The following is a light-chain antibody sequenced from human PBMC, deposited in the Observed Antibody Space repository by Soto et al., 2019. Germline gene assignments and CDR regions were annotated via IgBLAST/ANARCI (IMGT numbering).Light chain of an antibody. Sequence: EVVLTQSPATLSLSPGERATLSCTASQSISTYLTWYQHKPGQAPRLLIYDASRRAPGIPARFSGSESGTDFTLTISSLEPEDFAVYYCQQRRNWPPLTFGGGTKVEIK. CDR3: QQRRNWPPLT. J-gene: IGKJ4*01. V-gene: IGKV3-11*01. CDR2: DAS. CDR1: QSISTY.